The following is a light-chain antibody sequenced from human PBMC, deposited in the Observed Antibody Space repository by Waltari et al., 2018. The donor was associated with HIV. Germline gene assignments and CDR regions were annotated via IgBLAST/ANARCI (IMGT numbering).Light chain of an antibody. CDR3: CAYAGSTTYVI. V-gene: IGLV2-23*02. CDR1: SSDVGGYNL. CDR2: EVS. Sequence: QSALTQPASVSGSPGQSITISCPGTSSDVGGYNLVSWYQQNPGKAPKLMIYEVSKRPSGVSNRFSGSKSGNTASLTISGLQAEDEADYYCCAYAGSTTYVIFGGGTKLTVL. J-gene: IGLJ2*01.